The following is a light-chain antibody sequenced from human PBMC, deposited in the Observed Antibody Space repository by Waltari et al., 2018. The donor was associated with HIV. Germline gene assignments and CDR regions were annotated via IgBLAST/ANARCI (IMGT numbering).Light chain of an antibody. CDR1: TPNLGNSS. J-gene: IGLJ1*01. V-gene: IGLV1-51*01. CDR3: GTWDSSLSAVV. Sequence: QSVLTQPPSVSAAPGQKVTISCSGSTPNLGNSSVSWYQRLPGTAPKLLIYDNSERPSGIPDRFSGSKSGTSATLGITGLQTGDEADYYCGTWDSSLSAVVFGTGTKVTVL. CDR2: DNS.